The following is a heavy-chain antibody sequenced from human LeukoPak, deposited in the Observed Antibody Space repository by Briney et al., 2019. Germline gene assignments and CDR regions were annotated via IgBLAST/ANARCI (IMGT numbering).Heavy chain of an antibody. CDR2: IYTSGST. J-gene: IGHJ6*03. D-gene: IGHD2-2*01. CDR1: GASISSGSYN. V-gene: IGHV4-61*02. Sequence: SETLSLTCTVSGASISSGSYNWNWIRQPAGKGLEWIGRIYTSGSTNYNPSLKSRVTVSLDTSKNQFSLKLSSVTAADTAVYYCASRTPDDYYYYMDVWGKGTTVTVSS. CDR3: ASRTPDDYYYYMDV.